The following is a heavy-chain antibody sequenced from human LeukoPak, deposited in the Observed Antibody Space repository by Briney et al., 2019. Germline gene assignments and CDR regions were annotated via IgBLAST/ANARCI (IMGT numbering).Heavy chain of an antibody. CDR1: GFTFNNYW. V-gene: IGHV3-7*01. CDR2: IKEDGSEK. J-gene: IGHJ3*02. CDR3: ASSRGWYAFDI. Sequence: GGSLRLSCAASGFTFNNYWMIWVRQAPGKGLEWVANIKEDGSEKYFVDSVKGRFTFTRDNAQNSLYVQMNRLRVEDTAVYSCASSRGWYAFDIWGQGTMVTVSS. D-gene: IGHD2-15*01.